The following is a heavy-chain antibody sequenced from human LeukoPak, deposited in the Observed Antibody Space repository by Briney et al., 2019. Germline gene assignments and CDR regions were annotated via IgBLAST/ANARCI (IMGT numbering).Heavy chain of an antibody. J-gene: IGHJ4*02. D-gene: IGHD6-13*01. CDR1: GYTFTSYA. CDR3: ARSHGYSSSWYPSYYFDY. CDR2: INAGNGNT. V-gene: IGHV1-3*03. Sequence: ASVNVSRKASGYTFTSYAMHWVRQAPGQRLEWMGWINAGNGNTKYSQEFQGRVTITRDTSASTAYMELSSLRSEDMAVYYCARSHGYSSSWYPSYYFDYWGQGTLVTVSS.